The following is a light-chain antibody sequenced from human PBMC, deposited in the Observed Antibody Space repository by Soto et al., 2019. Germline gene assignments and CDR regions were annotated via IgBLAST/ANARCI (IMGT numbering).Light chain of an antibody. Sequence: ETVLTQSPGTLSLSPGERATLSCRASQSVSSSSLAWYQQRPGQAPRLLIYGTSSRAIGIPDRFSGSGSGTDFTLTISRLEPEDFAVYYCQQYGSSLFTFGQGTRLEIK. CDR3: QQYGSSLFT. V-gene: IGKV3-20*01. CDR1: QSVSSSS. CDR2: GTS. J-gene: IGKJ5*01.